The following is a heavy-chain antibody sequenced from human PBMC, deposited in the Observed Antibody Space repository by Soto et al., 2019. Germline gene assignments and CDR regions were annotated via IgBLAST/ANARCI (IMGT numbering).Heavy chain of an antibody. CDR3: ARDGRVEGYGMDV. V-gene: IGHV3-33*01. CDR1: GFTFSRYG. D-gene: IGHD1-26*01. Sequence: VQLVESGGGVVQPGRSLRLSCEVSGFTFSRYGMHWVRQAPGKGLEWVAIIWYDGNNKYYGDSVKGRFTISRDTSKTTLYLQMNPLRAEDTAIYYCARDGRVEGYGMDVWGQGTTVTVSS. CDR2: IWYDGNNK. J-gene: IGHJ6*02.